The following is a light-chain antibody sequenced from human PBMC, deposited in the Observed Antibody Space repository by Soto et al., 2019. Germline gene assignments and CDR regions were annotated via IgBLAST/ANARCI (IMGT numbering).Light chain of an antibody. CDR1: QGISSA. J-gene: IGKJ5*01. V-gene: IGKV1-13*02. Sequence: AILLTQSPSSLSASVGDRVTITCRASQGISSAFAWYQQKPGKAPKLLIYDASSMESGVPSRFSGSGSGTDFTLSISSLQPEDCSTYYCQQFNSYPITLGQGTRLEIK. CDR2: DAS. CDR3: QQFNSYPIT.